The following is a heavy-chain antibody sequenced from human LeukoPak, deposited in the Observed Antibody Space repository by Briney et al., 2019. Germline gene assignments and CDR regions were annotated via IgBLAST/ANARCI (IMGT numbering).Heavy chain of an antibody. CDR1: GGSISSGGYS. D-gene: IGHD4-17*01. J-gene: IGHJ4*02. CDR2: IYHSGST. CDR3: ASMTTVPTGFDY. Sequence: SETVSHTCAVSGGSISSGGYSWSWIRQPPGKGLEWIGYIYHSGSTYYNPSLKSRVTISVDRSKNQFSLKLSSVTAADTAVYYCASMTTVPTGFDYWGQGTLVTVSS. V-gene: IGHV4-30-2*01.